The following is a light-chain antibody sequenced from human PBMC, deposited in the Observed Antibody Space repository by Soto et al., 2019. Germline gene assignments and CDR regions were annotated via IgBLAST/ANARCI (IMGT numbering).Light chain of an antibody. CDR3: QQFSSYPLT. J-gene: IGKJ4*01. Sequence: EVVLTQSPGTLSLSPGERAILSCRASQSVSSTYVAWYQQKPGQAPRLLIYGASSRATGIPDRFSGGGSGTDFTLTISRLEPEDFAVYYCQQFSSYPLTFGGGTKVEIK. V-gene: IGKV3-20*01. CDR2: GAS. CDR1: QSVSSTY.